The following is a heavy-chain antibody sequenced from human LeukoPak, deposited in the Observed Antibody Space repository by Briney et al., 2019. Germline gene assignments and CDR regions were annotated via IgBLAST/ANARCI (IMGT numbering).Heavy chain of an antibody. J-gene: IGHJ6*03. D-gene: IGHD5-18*01. V-gene: IGHV4-4*02. CDR1: GGSISSSNW. CDR3: ARVYSYGLNYYYYYYMDV. CDR2: IYHSGST. Sequence: PSGTLSLTCAVSGGSISSSNWWSWVRQPPGKGLEWIGEIYHSGSTNYNPSLKSRVTISVDKSKNQFSLKLSSVTAADTAVYYCARVYSYGLNYYYYYYMDVWGKGTTVTVSS.